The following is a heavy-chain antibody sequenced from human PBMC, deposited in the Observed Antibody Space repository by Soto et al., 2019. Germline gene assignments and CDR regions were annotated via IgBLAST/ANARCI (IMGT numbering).Heavy chain of an antibody. Sequence: ASETLSLTCAVSGGSFTSNNWWTWVRQPPGQGLEWIGEIYRTGSTNYNPSLKSRVTISLDKSENQFSLEVTSLTAADTAVYYCESRDPGTSVDYWGQGTLVTVYS. J-gene: IGHJ4*02. CDR3: ESRDPGTSVDY. CDR2: IYRTGST. V-gene: IGHV4-4*02. D-gene: IGHD1-7*01. CDR1: GGSFTSNNW.